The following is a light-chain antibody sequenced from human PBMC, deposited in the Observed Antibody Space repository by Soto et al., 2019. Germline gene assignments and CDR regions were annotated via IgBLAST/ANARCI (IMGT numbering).Light chain of an antibody. J-gene: IGLJ1*01. Sequence: QSPLTQPASVSCSPGPSITISCTGTTSDVGGYNYVSWYQQHPGKAPKLMIYDVSNRPSGVSNRFSGSKSGNTASLTISGLQAEDEADYYCSSYTSSSIYVFGTGTKVTVL. CDR1: TSDVGGYNY. CDR3: SSYTSSSIYV. CDR2: DVS. V-gene: IGLV2-14*01.